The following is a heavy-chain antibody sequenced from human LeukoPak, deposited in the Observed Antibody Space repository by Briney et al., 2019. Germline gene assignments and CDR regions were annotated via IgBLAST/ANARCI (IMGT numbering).Heavy chain of an antibody. D-gene: IGHD2-2*01. CDR1: GGSISSYY. J-gene: IGHJ6*03. CDR3: ARAAFEGYCSSTSCSPYYYYYMDV. V-gene: IGHV4-4*07. Sequence: SETLSLTCTVSGGSISSYYRSWIRQPAGKGLEWIGRIYTSGSTNYNPSLKSRVTMSVDTSKNQFSLKLSSVTAADTAVYYCARAAFEGYCSSTSCSPYYYYYMDVWGKGTTVTVSS. CDR2: IYTSGST.